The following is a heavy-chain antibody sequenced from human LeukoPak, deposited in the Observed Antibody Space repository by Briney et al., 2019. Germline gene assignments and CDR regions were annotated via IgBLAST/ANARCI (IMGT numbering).Heavy chain of an antibody. Sequence: GGSLRLSCAASGFTFSSYDMHWVRQATGKGLEWVSAIGSAGDTYYPGSVKGRFTISRENAKSSLYLQMNSLRAEDTAVYYCARVGYGSGSPYFDYWGQGTLVTVSS. CDR1: GFTFSSYD. J-gene: IGHJ4*02. D-gene: IGHD3-10*01. CDR2: IGSAGDT. CDR3: ARVGYGSGSPYFDY. V-gene: IGHV3-13*01.